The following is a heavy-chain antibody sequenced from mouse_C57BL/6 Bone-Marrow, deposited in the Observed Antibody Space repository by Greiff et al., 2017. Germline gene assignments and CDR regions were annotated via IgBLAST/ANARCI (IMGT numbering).Heavy chain of an antibody. J-gene: IGHJ2*01. V-gene: IGHV1-54*01. CDR1: GYAFTNYL. Sequence: QVQLQQSGAELVRPGTSVKVSCKASGYAFTNYLIEWVKQRPGQGLEWIGVINPGSGGTNYNEKFKGKATLTADTSSSTAYMQLSSLTSEDSAVYFCARFPNYYGSSYGDYWCQGTTLTVSS. CDR2: INPGSGGT. D-gene: IGHD1-1*01. CDR3: ARFPNYYGSSYGDY.